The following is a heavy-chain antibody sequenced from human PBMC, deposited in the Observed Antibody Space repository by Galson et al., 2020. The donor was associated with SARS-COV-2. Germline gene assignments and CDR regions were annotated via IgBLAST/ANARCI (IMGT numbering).Heavy chain of an antibody. J-gene: IGHJ6*02. CDR2: ISSSGSTI. Sequence: GGSLRLSCAASGFTFSDYYMSWIRQAPGKGLEWVSYISSSGSTIYYADSVKGRFTISRDNAKNSLYLQMNSLRAEDTAVYYCASRSSYYYYYGMDVWGQGTTVTVSS. CDR3: ASRSSYYYYYGMDV. V-gene: IGHV3-11*01. CDR1: GFTFSDYY.